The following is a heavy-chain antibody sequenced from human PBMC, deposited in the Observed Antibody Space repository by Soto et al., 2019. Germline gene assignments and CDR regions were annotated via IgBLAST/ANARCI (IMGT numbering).Heavy chain of an antibody. CDR3: ARDLRGSGSYYRPQWWVPFYY. J-gene: IGHJ4*02. CDR1: GCTFTSYA. CDR2: INAGNGNT. V-gene: IGHV1-3*01. D-gene: IGHD3-10*01. Sequence: ASVKVCCKASGCTFTSYAMHWVRQAPGQRLEWMGWINAGNGNTKYSQKFQGRVTFTRDTSASTAYMELSSLRSEDTAVYYCARDLRGSGSYYRPQWWVPFYYWGQGTLVTVS.